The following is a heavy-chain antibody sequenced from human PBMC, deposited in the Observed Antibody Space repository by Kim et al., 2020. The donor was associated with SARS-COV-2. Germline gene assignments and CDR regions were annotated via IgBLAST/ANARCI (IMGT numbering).Heavy chain of an antibody. Sequence: SVKVSCKASGGTFSSYTISWVRQAPGQGLEWMGRIIPILGIANYAQKFQGRVTITADKSTSTAYMELSSLRSEDTAVYYCARDHVLGYGSGSPKGAFDIWGQGTMVTVSS. J-gene: IGHJ3*02. CDR3: ARDHVLGYGSGSPKGAFDI. CDR2: IIPILGIA. D-gene: IGHD3-10*01. V-gene: IGHV1-69*04. CDR1: GGTFSSYT.